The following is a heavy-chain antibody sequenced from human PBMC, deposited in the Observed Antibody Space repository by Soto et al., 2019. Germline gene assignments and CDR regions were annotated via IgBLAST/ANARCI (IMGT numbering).Heavy chain of an antibody. CDR3: ARRDNWNLWYFDY. D-gene: IGHD1-20*01. Sequence: GESLKISCKGLGYNFPDYLIAWVRQMPGKGLEYMGIIYPGDSDTRYSPSFQGQVTISADKSISTAYLQWSSLKASDTAMYYCARRDNWNLWYFDYWGQGTLVTVSS. CDR2: IYPGDSDT. J-gene: IGHJ4*02. CDR1: GYNFPDYL. V-gene: IGHV5-51*01.